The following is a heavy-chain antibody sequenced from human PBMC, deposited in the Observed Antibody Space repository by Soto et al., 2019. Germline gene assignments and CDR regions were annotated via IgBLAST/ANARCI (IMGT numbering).Heavy chain of an antibody. D-gene: IGHD2-15*01. CDR1: GFTFSSYA. Sequence: GGSLRLSCAASGFTFSSYAMSWVRQAPGKGLEWVSAISGSGGSTYYADSVKGRFTISRDNSKNTLYLQMNSLRAEDTAVYYCAKDLSRGYCSGGSCVARNYFDYWGQGTLVTVSS. CDR2: ISGSGGST. J-gene: IGHJ4*02. CDR3: AKDLSRGYCSGGSCVARNYFDY. V-gene: IGHV3-23*01.